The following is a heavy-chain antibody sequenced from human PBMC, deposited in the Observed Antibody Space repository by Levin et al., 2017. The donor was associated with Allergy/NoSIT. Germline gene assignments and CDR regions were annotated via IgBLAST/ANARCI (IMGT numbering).Heavy chain of an antibody. CDR2: INHSGST. CDR3: AGGGSGPRLRY. J-gene: IGHJ4*02. CDR1: GGSFSGNY. V-gene: IGHV4-34*01. Sequence: LSLTCAVYGGSFSGNYWTWIRQSPGKGLEWVGEINHSGSTDYNPSLKSRVTIPVDTSKNQFSLELSSVTAADTAVYYCAGGGSGPRLRYWGQGTLVTVSS. D-gene: IGHD5-12*01.